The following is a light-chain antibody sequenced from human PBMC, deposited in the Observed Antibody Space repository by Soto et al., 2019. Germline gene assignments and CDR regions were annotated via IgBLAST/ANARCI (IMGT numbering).Light chain of an antibody. CDR2: GAS. V-gene: IGKV3-20*01. CDR1: QSVSSSF. Sequence: EIVWTQYPGTLSLSPGERATLSCRASQSVSSSFLAWYHQKPGQGPRLLIYGASSRATGVPDRFSGSGSGTDFTLSISRLEPEDFAVYYCQQYGSSPYTFGQGTKLEIK. CDR3: QQYGSSPYT. J-gene: IGKJ2*01.